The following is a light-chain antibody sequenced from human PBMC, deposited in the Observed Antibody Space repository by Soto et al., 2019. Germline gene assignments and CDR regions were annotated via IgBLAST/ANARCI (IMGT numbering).Light chain of an antibody. V-gene: IGLV1-40*01. Sequence: QSVLTQPPSVSGAPGQTVTISCTGSSSNIGARYEVHWYQQLPGTAPKLLIYEDIKRPSGIPDRFSGSKSGASASLAITGLLSEDEAEYYRQPYDRSLGGVVFGGGTKLTVL. CDR2: EDI. J-gene: IGLJ2*01. CDR1: SSNIGARYE. CDR3: QPYDRSLGGVV.